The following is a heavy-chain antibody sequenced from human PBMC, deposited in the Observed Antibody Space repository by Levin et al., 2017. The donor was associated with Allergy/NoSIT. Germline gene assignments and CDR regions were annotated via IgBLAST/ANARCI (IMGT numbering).Heavy chain of an antibody. CDR2: ITNSGRT. CDR1: GFTFSNYA. V-gene: IGHV3-23*01. Sequence: ETLSLTCAASGFTFSNYAMSWVRQAPGKGLEWASAITNSGRTYYADSVKGRFTVSRDNSKNTLYLQMNSLRADDTAVYYCAKEMTAVVPVFDYWGQGTLVTVSS. J-gene: IGHJ4*02. CDR3: AKEMTAVVPVFDY. D-gene: IGHD4-23*01.